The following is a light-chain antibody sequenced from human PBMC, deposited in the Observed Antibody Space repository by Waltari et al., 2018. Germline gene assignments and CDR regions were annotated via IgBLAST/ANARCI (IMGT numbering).Light chain of an antibody. CDR2: EFS. V-gene: IGLV2-14*01. Sequence: QSALTQPASVSGSPGQSITISCTGTRSDVGRYNYVAWYQQYPGKAPKLMISEFSNRPAGISNRFSGSKSGNPASLTISGLQAEDEAYYYCSSYTGRSTLLYVFGTGTKVTVL. CDR1: RSDVGRYNY. J-gene: IGLJ1*01. CDR3: SSYTGRSTLLYV.